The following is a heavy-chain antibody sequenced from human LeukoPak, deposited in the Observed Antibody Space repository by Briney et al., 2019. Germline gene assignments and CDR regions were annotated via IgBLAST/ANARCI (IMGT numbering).Heavy chain of an antibody. CDR1: GFILSSYG. D-gene: IGHD1-26*01. J-gene: IGHJ6*03. V-gene: IGHV3-30*03. CDR2: IPYDGSNK. CDR3: ARHPGDFTGIVNYYYMDV. Sequence: GGSLRLSCAASGFILSSYGMHWVRQGPGKGLEWVAIIPYDGSNKYYGDSVKGRFTISRDNSNNTLFLQMNSLRPEDTAVYYCARHPGDFTGIVNYYYMDVWGKGTAVTVSS.